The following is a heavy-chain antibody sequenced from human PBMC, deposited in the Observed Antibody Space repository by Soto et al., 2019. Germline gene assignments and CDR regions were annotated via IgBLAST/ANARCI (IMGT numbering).Heavy chain of an antibody. CDR1: GGSFSVYY. J-gene: IGHJ6*01. D-gene: IGHD3-9*01. CDR2: INHSGST. CDR3: ARVYYDILTGYYRYYYGMDV. Sequence: SETLSLTCAFYGGSFSVYYWSWIRQPPGKGLEWIGEINHSGSTNYNPSLKSRVTISVDTSKNQFSLKLSSVTAADTAVYYCARVYYDILTGYYRYYYGMDVWGQGTTVTVSS. V-gene: IGHV4-34*01.